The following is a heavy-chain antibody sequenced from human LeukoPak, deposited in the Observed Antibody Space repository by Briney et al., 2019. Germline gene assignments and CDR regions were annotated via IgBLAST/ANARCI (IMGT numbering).Heavy chain of an antibody. D-gene: IGHD2-21*02. Sequence: TGGSLRLSCAASGFTFSNYWMSWVRQAPGKGLEWVAVISYDGSNKYYADSVKGRFTISRDNSKNTLYLQMNSLRAEDTAVYYCAKDYCGGDCYPDYWGQGTLVTVSS. V-gene: IGHV3-30*18. CDR2: ISYDGSNK. CDR3: AKDYCGGDCYPDY. CDR1: GFTFSNYW. J-gene: IGHJ4*02.